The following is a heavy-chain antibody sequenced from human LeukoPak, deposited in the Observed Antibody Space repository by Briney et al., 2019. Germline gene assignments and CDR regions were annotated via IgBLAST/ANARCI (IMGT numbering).Heavy chain of an antibody. Sequence: GGSLRLSCAASGFTFDDYGMSWVRQAPGKGLEWVSGINWNGGSTGYADSVKGRFTISRDNAKNSLYLQMNSLRAEDTALYYCARGYDSSGYYYYYMDVWGKGTTVTISS. CDR2: INWNGGST. J-gene: IGHJ6*03. CDR1: GFTFDDYG. D-gene: IGHD3-22*01. V-gene: IGHV3-20*04. CDR3: ARGYDSSGYYYYYMDV.